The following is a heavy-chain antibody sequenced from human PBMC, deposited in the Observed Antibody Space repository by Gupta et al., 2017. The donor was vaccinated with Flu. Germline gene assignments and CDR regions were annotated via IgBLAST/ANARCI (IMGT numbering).Heavy chain of an antibody. D-gene: IGHD4-17*01. CDR3: ARRVGDYGDYLYDY. Sequence: QVQLVQSGAEVKKPGSSVKVSCKASGGTFSSYTISWVRQAPGQGLEWMGRIIPILGIANYAQKVQGRVTITADKSTSTAYMELRSLRSEETAVYYCARRVGDYGDYLYDYWGQGTLVTVSS. CDR2: IIPILGIA. CDR1: GGTFSSYT. V-gene: IGHV1-69*02. J-gene: IGHJ4*02.